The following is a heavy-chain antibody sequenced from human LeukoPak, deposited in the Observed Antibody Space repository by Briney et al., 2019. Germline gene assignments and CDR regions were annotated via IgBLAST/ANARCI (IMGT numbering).Heavy chain of an antibody. Sequence: GGSLRLSCAASGFTFSSYAMSWVRQAPGKGLEWVSSISGSGDTTYYADSVKGRFTISRDNSKNTLYLQMNSLRAEDTAVYYCAKDPIIVVVITFFDPWGQGTLVTVSS. V-gene: IGHV3-23*01. CDR1: GFTFSSYA. CDR3: AKDPIIVVVITFFDP. CDR2: ISGSGDTT. D-gene: IGHD3-22*01. J-gene: IGHJ5*02.